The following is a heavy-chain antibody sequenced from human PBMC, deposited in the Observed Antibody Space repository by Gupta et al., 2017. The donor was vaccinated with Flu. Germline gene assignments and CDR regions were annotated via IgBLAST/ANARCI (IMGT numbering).Heavy chain of an antibody. CDR3: AKDRFQYSSSWYLDY. CDR2: ISGSGGST. CDR1: GFTFSSYA. J-gene: IGHJ4*02. Sequence: EVQLLESGGGLVQPGGSLRLSCAASGFTFSSYAMSWVRQAPGKGLEWVSAISGSGGSTYYADSVKGRFTISRDNSKNTLYLQMNSLRAGDTAVYYCAKDRFQYSSSWYLDYWGQGTLVTVSS. V-gene: IGHV3-23*01. D-gene: IGHD6-13*01.